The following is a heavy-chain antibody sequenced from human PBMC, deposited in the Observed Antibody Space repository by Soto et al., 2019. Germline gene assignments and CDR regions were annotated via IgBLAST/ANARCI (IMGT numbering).Heavy chain of an antibody. V-gene: IGHV1-69*01. J-gene: IGHJ6*02. CDR3: ARDLISNYHYTGIDV. CDR1: ADTFSSSA. CDR2: IIPFFHAA. Sequence: QVQLVQSGAEVKKPGSSVKVSCKASADTFSSSAFSWVRQAPGHGLEWMGGIIPFFHAANYAQRFQGRVTITADESTSTVYMELCSLRSEHTALYYCARDLISNYHYTGIDVWGQVTTVTVSS.